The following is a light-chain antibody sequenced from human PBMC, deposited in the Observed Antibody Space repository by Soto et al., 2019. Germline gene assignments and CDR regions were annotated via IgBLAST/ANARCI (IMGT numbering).Light chain of an antibody. CDR3: QPANSCPLA. CDR2: AAS. Sequence: DIQMTQPPSSVSASVGDRVTITCRTSQGIGSWLAWYQQKPGKAPKVLIYAASSLQSGVPSRFSGSGSESDFTLTISSLQPEDFATEYCQPANSCPLAVGGGTNVEIK. CDR1: QGIGSW. J-gene: IGKJ4*01. V-gene: IGKV1-12*01.